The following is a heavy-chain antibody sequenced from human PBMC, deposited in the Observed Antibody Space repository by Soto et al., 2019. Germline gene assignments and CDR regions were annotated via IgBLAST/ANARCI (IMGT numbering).Heavy chain of an antibody. CDR2: INPSGGST. D-gene: IGHD6-19*01. CDR1: GYTFTSYY. Sequence: ASVKVSCKASGYTFTSYYMHWVRQAPGQGLEWMGIINPSGGSTSYAQKFQGRVTMTRDTSTGTVYMELSSLRSEDTAVYYCARVVGSGHFDYWGQGTLVTVSS. V-gene: IGHV1-46*01. J-gene: IGHJ4*02. CDR3: ARVVGSGHFDY.